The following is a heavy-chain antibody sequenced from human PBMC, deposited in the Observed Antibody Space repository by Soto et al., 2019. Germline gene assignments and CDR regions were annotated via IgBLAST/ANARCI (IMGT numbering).Heavy chain of an antibody. CDR1: GFTFSSYS. D-gene: IGHD6-19*01. CDR2: ISSSSSYI. V-gene: IGHV3-21*01. CDR3: PRELTSGPDSSCWYGRVDYYGMDV. J-gene: IGHJ6*02. Sequence: EVQLVESGGGLVKPRGSLRLSCAASGFTFSSYSMTWVRQAPGKGLEWVSSISSSSSYIYYADSVKGRFTISRDNAKNSLYLQMNSLRAEDTAVYYCPRELTSGPDSSCWYGRVDYYGMDVWGQGTTVTVSS.